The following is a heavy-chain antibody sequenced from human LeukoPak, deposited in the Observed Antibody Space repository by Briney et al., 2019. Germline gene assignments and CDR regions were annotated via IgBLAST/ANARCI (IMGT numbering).Heavy chain of an antibody. CDR2: IIPILGIA. V-gene: IGHV1-69*04. CDR3: ARGSGSYDTYYFDY. CDR1: GGTFSSYA. J-gene: IGHJ4*02. D-gene: IGHD1-26*01. Sequence: SVKVSCKASGGTFSSYAISWVRQAPGQGLEWMGRIIPILGIANYAQKFQGRVTITADKSTSTAYMELSSLRSEDTAVYYCARGSGSYDTYYFDYWGQGTLATVSS.